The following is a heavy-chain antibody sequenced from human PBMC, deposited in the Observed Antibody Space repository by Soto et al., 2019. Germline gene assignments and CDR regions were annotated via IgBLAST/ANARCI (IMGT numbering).Heavy chain of an antibody. J-gene: IGHJ4*02. V-gene: IGHV5-51*01. CDR3: ARSPRSSPYFDF. CDR1: AYTFSNFW. D-gene: IGHD6-13*01. CDR2: IYPGDHET. Sequence: GDSLKISCQCSAYTFSNFWIGWVRQLPGQGLEWMGIIYPGDHETRYSPSFLGKVTISAETSINPAYLQWSSLEASDSAFYFCARSPRSSPYFDFWGQ.